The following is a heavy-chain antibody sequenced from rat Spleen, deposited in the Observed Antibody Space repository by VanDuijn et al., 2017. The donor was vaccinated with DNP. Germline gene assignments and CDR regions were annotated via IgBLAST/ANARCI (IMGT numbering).Heavy chain of an antibody. CDR3: TKRGATGLTSYYFDY. Sequence: EVQLVESGGGLVQPGRSLKLSCAASGFTFSNYDMAWVRQAPTKGLEWVACMSPTTRSSYYRDSVRGRFTVSRDNAKSSLYLQMDSLRSEDTATYYCTKRGATGLTSYYFDYWGQGTSVTVSS. J-gene: IGHJ4*01. V-gene: IGHV5-27*01. CDR2: MSPTTRSS. D-gene: IGHD1-9*01. CDR1: GFTFSNYD.